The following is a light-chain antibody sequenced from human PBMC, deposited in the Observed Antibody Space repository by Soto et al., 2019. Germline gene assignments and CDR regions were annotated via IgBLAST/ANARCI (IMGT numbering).Light chain of an antibody. CDR1: QSVKSH. J-gene: IGKJ4*01. Sequence: EIVLTQSPATLSLSPGEKANLSCRASQSVKSHVAWDQLKPGQSPRLLIFDTTNRATDTPARFSGSGSGTDFTLTISRLEPEDFEVYYCQQRGNWPVTFGGGTKVEI. CDR3: QQRGNWPVT. V-gene: IGKV3-11*01. CDR2: DTT.